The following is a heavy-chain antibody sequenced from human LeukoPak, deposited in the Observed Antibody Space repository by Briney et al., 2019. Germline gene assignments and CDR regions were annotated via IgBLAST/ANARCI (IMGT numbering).Heavy chain of an antibody. D-gene: IGHD2-15*01. J-gene: IGHJ4*02. Sequence: SETLSLTCTVSGGSISSSYWTWIRQPPGKGLEWIGYIYTSGGTNYNPSLKSRVTISVDTSKSQFSLNLSSVTAADTAVYFCARRRSGGRDFDYWGRGTLVTVSS. CDR1: GGSISSSY. V-gene: IGHV4-4*09. CDR2: IYTSGGT. CDR3: ARRRSGGRDFDY.